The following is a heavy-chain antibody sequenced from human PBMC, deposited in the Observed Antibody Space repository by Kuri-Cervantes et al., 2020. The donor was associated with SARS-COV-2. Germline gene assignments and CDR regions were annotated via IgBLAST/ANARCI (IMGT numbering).Heavy chain of an antibody. Sequence: GESLKISCAASGFTFSSYAMHWVRQAPGKGLEWVAVISYDGSNKYYADSVKGRFTISRDNSKNTLYLQMNSLRAEDTAVYYCARDHRPAAIKYYYYGMDVWGQGTTVTVSS. CDR3: ARDHRPAAIKYYYYGMDV. CDR2: ISYDGSNK. J-gene: IGHJ6*02. V-gene: IGHV3-30-3*01. D-gene: IGHD2-2*01. CDR1: GFTFSSYA.